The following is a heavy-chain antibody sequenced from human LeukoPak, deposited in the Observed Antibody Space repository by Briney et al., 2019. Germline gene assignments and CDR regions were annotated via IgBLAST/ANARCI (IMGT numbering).Heavy chain of an antibody. Sequence: SETLSLTCTVSGLSISSSGYHWRWIRQPPGKRLEGIGTIYYSGSTYHNPSLTSRVTISVDTSKNQFSLKLSSVTAADTAVYYCARHPIFGRGMDVWGQGTTVTVSS. CDR1: GLSISSSGYH. V-gene: IGHV4-39*01. D-gene: IGHD3-3*01. CDR2: IYYSGST. J-gene: IGHJ6*02. CDR3: ARHPIFGRGMDV.